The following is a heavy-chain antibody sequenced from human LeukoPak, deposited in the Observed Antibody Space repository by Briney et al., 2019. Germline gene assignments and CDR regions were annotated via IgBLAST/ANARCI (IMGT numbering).Heavy chain of an antibody. V-gene: IGHV5-51*01. CDR3: ARHACRGGNCYSVDY. J-gene: IGHJ4*02. Sequence: GESLKISCKGSGYSFTSYWIGWVRQMPGKGLEWMGIIYHGDSNTRYSPSFQGQVTISADKSISTAYLQWSSLKASDTAIYYCARHACRGGNCYSVDYWGQGTLVTVSS. D-gene: IGHD2-15*01. CDR1: GYSFTSYW. CDR2: IYHGDSNT.